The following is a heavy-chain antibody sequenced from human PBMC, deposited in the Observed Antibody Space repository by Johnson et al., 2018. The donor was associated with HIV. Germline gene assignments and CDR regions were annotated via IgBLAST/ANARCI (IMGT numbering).Heavy chain of an antibody. CDR1: GLTFSHYP. CDR2: IKQDGSEK. D-gene: IGHD6-13*01. J-gene: IGHJ3*02. CDR3: ARDEYPLRAAAWKSAFDI. V-gene: IGHV3-7*01. Sequence: VQLVESGGGVVQPGTSLRLSCAASGLTFSHYPMHWVRQAPGKGLEWVANIKQDGSEKFYVDSVKGRFTISRDNAKNSLYLQMNSLRAEDTAVYYCARDEYPLRAAAWKSAFDIWGQGTMVTVSS.